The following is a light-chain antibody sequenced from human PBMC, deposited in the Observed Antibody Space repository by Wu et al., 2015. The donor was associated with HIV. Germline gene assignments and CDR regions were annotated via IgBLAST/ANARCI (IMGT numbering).Light chain of an antibody. J-gene: IGKJ1*01. Sequence: EIVLTQFPDTLSLSSGERATLSCRASQSISRSLLAWYQQKPGQAPRLLIYGASSRATGIPDRFSGSGSGTDFTLTISSLEPEDFAVYYCQQRSNWPWTFGQGTKVEIK. CDR3: QQRSNWPWT. CDR2: GAS. CDR1: QSISRSL. V-gene: IGKV3D-20*02.